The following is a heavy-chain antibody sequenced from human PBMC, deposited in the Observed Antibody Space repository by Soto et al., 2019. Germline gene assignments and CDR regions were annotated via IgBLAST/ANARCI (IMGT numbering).Heavy chain of an antibody. D-gene: IGHD4-4*01. V-gene: IGHV3-33*01. CDR1: GFTFSSYG. CDR3: ARGAVSNYYYYGMDV. CDR2: IWYDGSNK. J-gene: IGHJ6*02. Sequence: QVQLVESGGGVVQPGRSLRLSCAASGFTFSSYGMHWVRQAPGKGLEWVAVIWYDGSNKYYADSVKGRFTISRDNSKNMLSVQMSSLRAEDTAVYYCARGAVSNYYYYGMDVWGQGTTVTVSS.